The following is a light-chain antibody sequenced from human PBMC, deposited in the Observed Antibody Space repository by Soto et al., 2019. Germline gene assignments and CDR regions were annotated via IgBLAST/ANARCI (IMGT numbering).Light chain of an antibody. CDR3: QQYDNWPPKYT. CDR1: QSINSN. V-gene: IGKV3-15*01. J-gene: IGKJ2*01. Sequence: EIVMTQSPATLSVSPGERATLSCRASQSINSNLAWYQQKPGQAPRLLIYGASTRATGIPARFSGSGSGTEFTLIISSLQSEDFAVYYCQQYDNWPPKYTFGQGTKLDIK. CDR2: GAS.